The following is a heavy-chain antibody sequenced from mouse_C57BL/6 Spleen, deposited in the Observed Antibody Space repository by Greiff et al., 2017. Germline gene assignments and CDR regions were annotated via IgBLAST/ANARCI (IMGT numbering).Heavy chain of an antibody. V-gene: IGHV1-82*01. Sequence: QVQLQQSGPELVKPGASVKISCKASGYAFSSSWMNWVKQRPGKGLEWIGRIYPGDGDTNYNGKFKGKATLTADKSSSTAYMQLSSLTSEDSAVYFCARSSYYYGSSHWYFDVWGTGTTVTVSS. CDR3: ARSSYYYGSSHWYFDV. CDR1: GYAFSSSW. J-gene: IGHJ1*03. CDR2: IYPGDGDT. D-gene: IGHD1-1*01.